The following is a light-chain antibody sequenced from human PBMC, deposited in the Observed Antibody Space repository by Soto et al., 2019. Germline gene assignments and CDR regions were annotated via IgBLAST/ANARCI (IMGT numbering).Light chain of an antibody. CDR3: QQRSNWPPYT. J-gene: IGKJ2*01. CDR2: DAS. V-gene: IGKV3-11*01. Sequence: EIVLTQSPATLSLSPGERATLSCRASQSVTSYLAWYQQKPGQAPRLLSYDASNRATGIPARFSGSGSGTAFTLTVSSLEPADFAFYYCQQRSNWPPYTFGQGTKLEIK. CDR1: QSVTSY.